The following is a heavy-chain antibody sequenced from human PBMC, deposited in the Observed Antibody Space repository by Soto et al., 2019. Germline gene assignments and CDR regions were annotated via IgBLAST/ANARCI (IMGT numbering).Heavy chain of an antibody. V-gene: IGHV3-7*03. CDR1: GFTFSGYW. D-gene: IGHD4-4*01. Sequence: LRLSCEASGFTFSGYWMSWVRQAPGKGLGWVADIKHDGSVQYYVDSVKGRFTISRDNAKKLLFLQMNGLRAEDTALYYCARATYSNAWYRFDLWGQGTLVTVSS. CDR2: IKHDGSVQ. CDR3: ARATYSNAWYRFDL. J-gene: IGHJ4*02.